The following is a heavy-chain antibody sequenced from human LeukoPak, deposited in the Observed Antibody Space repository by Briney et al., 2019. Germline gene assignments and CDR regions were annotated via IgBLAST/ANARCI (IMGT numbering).Heavy chain of an antibody. CDR1: GGSISSYY. D-gene: IGHD3-3*01. CDR2: IYTSGST. Sequence: KPSETLSLTCTVSGGSISSYYWSWIRQPAGKGLEWIGRIYTSGSTNYNPSLKSRVTMSVDTSKNQFSLKLSSVTAADTAVYYCARDTLYYDFWSGYPPKNWFDPWGQGTLVTVSS. V-gene: IGHV4-4*07. CDR3: ARDTLYYDFWSGYPPKNWFDP. J-gene: IGHJ5*02.